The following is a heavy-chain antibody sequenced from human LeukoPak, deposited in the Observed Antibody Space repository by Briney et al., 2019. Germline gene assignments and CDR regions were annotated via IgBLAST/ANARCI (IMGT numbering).Heavy chain of an antibody. V-gene: IGHV4-59*01. CDR2: IYYSGST. Sequence: SETLSLTCTVPGGSISSYYWSWIRQPPGKGLEWIGYIYYSGSTNYNPSLKSRVTISVDTSKNQFSLKLSSVTAADTAVYYCARTYDTNFDYWGQGTLVTVSS. D-gene: IGHD3-22*01. CDR1: GGSISSYY. J-gene: IGHJ4*02. CDR3: ARTYDTNFDY.